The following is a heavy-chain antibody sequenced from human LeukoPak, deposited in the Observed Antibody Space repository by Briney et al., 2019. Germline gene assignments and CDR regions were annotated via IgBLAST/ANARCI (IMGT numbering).Heavy chain of an antibody. CDR2: TYYSGST. CDR3: ARTTEGGYTYGYFYYYYMDV. J-gene: IGHJ6*03. Sequence: PSETLSLTCTVPGGSISSYYWSWIRQPPGKGLGWIGYTYYSGSTNYNPSLKSRVTISVDTSKNQFSLKLTSVTAADTAVYYCARTTEGGYTYGYFYYYYMDVWGKGTTVTISS. D-gene: IGHD5-18*01. CDR1: GGSISSYY. V-gene: IGHV4-59*01.